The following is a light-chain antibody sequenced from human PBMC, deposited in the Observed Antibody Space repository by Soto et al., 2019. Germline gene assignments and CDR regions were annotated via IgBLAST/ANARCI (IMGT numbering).Light chain of an antibody. V-gene: IGKV1-33*01. J-gene: IGKJ4*01. CDR3: QQYDNVPQLS. CDR2: AAS. Sequence: IQMTQSPASLSASVGDRVTITCQASQDINNFLNWYQHRPGTAPKLLIYAASNLKTAVPSRFSGSGSGTTFTFTLSSLQPEDIATYYCQQYDNVPQLSFGGGTKVDSK. CDR1: QDINNF.